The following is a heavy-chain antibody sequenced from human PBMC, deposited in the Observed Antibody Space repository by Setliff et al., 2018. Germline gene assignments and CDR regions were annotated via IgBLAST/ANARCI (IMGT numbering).Heavy chain of an antibody. CDR1: GFTFSSYA. V-gene: IGHV3-23*01. J-gene: IGHJ3*02. CDR2: ISGYGSRT. D-gene: IGHD6-19*01. Sequence: GESLKISCAASGFTFSSYAMTWVRQAPGKGLEWVSGISGYGSRTYYADSVKGRSTISRDNSQNTMYLQMNSLRAEDTAVYYCIRDTSVRDAFDIWGQGTMVTVSS. CDR3: IRDTSVRDAFDI.